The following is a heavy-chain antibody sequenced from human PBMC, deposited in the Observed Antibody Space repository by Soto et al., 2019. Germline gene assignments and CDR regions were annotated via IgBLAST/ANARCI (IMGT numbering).Heavy chain of an antibody. J-gene: IGHJ5*02. D-gene: IGHD3-22*01. CDR2: ISAYNGKT. V-gene: IGHV1-18*04. CDR3: ARLGSSGNYEFWFDP. CDR1: GYTFTIYG. Sequence: QVQLVQSGAEVKKPGASVKVSCKASGYTFTIYGISWVRQASGQGLEWMGWISAYNGKTNYAQKLQNRVNMTTDTSTRTAYMELRSLRSDDSAVYYCARLGSSGNYEFWFDPWGQGTLVTVSS.